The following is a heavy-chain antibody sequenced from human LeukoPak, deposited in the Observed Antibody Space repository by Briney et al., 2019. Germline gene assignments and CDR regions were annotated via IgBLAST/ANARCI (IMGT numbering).Heavy chain of an antibody. V-gene: IGHV3-72*01. CDR2: IRDKANSYST. D-gene: IGHD1-26*01. Sequence: GGSLRLSCAASGFTFSDHYMQWVRQAPGKGLEWVGRIRDKANSYSTEYAASVKGRFTISRDDSEKSMYLQMNSLRTEDTAVYYCARERWRSGSYHDAFDIWGQGTLVTVFS. J-gene: IGHJ3*02. CDR1: GFTFSDHY. CDR3: ARERWRSGSYHDAFDI.